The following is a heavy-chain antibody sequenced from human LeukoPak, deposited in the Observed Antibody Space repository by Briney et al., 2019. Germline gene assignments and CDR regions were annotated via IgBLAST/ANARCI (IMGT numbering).Heavy chain of an antibody. J-gene: IGHJ4*02. CDR2: IYTSGGA. V-gene: IGHV4-61*02. D-gene: IGHD3-22*01. Sequence: SQTLSLTCTVSGGSISSGSYYWSWIRQPAGTGLEWIGRIYTSGGANYNPSLKSRVTISVDTSKNQFSLKLSSVTAADTAVYYCARGYYYDSSGYYGYYFDYWGQGTLVTVSS. CDR3: ARGYYYDSSGYYGYYFDY. CDR1: GGSISSGSYY.